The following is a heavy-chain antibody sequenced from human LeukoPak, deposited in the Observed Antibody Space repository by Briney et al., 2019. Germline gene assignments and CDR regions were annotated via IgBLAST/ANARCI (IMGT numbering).Heavy chain of an antibody. CDR3: AREEREYCGGDCNDAFDI. V-gene: IGHV1-69*13. Sequence: SVKVSCKASGYTFTGYYIHWVRQAPGQGLEWMGGIIPIFGTANYAQKFQGRVTITADESTSTAYMELSSLRSEDTAVYYCAREEREYCGGDCNDAFDIWGQGTMVTVSS. J-gene: IGHJ3*02. D-gene: IGHD2-21*02. CDR1: GYTFTGYY. CDR2: IIPIFGTA.